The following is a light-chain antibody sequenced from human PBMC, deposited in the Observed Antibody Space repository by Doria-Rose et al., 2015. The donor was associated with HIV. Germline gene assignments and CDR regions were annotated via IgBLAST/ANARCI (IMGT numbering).Light chain of an antibody. V-gene: IGKV3-15*01. Sequence: EIVLTQSPATLSVSPGERATLSCRASQGIGSDLACYQQKPGQAPRLLIYRASIRATGIPPRFTGGGSGTEFTLTISSLQSEDSAVYFCQQYSQWPPYTFGQGTKLEVK. J-gene: IGKJ2*01. CDR2: RAS. CDR1: QGIGSD. CDR3: QQYSQWPPYT.